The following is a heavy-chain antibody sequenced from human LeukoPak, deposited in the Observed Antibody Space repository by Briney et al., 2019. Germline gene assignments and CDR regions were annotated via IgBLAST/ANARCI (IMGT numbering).Heavy chain of an antibody. D-gene: IGHD3-10*01. CDR2: IFHSGST. CDR3: ARAPITMVRGVILNGFDP. V-gene: IGHV4-38-2*01. J-gene: IGHJ5*02. Sequence: PSETLSLTCAVSGYSLSSGYYWGWSRQPPGKGREGIGRIFHSGSTYYNPSLERRVTLSVVTSKTQFSLKLSSVTAADTAVYYCARAPITMVRGVILNGFDPWGQGTLVTVSS. CDR1: GYSLSSGYY.